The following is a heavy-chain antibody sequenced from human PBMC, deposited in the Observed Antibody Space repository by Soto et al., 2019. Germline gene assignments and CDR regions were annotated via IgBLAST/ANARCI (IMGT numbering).Heavy chain of an antibody. CDR2: INAGNGNT. D-gene: IGHD3-3*01. CDR1: GYTFTDYA. CDR3: ARAPDSWIGYSFDY. J-gene: IGHJ4*02. Sequence: ASVKVSCKASGYTFTDYAIQWVRQAPGQRLEWMGWINAGNGNTKYSQKFQGRVTITRDTSASTAYIELSSLRSEDTAVYYRARAPDSWIGYSFDYWGQGTLVSVSS. V-gene: IGHV1-3*01.